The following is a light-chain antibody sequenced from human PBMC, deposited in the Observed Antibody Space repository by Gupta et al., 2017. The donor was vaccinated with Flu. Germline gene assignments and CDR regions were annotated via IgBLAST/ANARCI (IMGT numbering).Light chain of an antibody. CDR1: ESISRW. V-gene: IGKV1-5*03. CDR2: KAS. J-gene: IGKJ1*01. CDR3: QQYNTDWT. Sequence: IQMTQSPSILSASVGDRVNITCRAKESISRWLAWYQQKPGKAPKLLIYKASSLESGVPSRFSGSGSGTELTLTISSLQPDDFATYYCQQYNTDWTCGQGTKVEIK.